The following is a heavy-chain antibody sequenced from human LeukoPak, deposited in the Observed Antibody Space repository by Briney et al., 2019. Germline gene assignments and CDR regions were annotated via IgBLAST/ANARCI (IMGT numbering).Heavy chain of an antibody. D-gene: IGHD2-2*01. CDR2: IYYSGST. J-gene: IGHJ6*04. CDR3: ARDARGYCSSTSCYEDYGMDV. CDR1: GGSISSGDYY. V-gene: IGHV4-30-4*01. Sequence: SQTLSLTCTVSGGSISSGDYYCSWIRQPPGKGLEWIGYIYYSGSTYYNPSLKSRVTISVDTSKNQFSLKLSSVTAADTAVYYCARDARGYCSSTSCYEDYGMDVWGKGTTVTVSS.